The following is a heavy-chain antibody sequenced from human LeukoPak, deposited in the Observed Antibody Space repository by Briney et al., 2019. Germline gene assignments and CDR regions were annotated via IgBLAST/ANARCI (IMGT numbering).Heavy chain of an antibody. Sequence: SETLSLTCTVSGGSISSGGYYWSWIRQHPGKGLEWIGYIHYSGSTNYNPSLKSRVTISLDTSKNQFSLKMSSVTTADTAVYYCARVASSVMDYWGQGILVTVSS. CDR2: IHYSGST. V-gene: IGHV4-61*08. J-gene: IGHJ4*02. CDR1: GGSISSGGYY. CDR3: ARVASSVMDY. D-gene: IGHD2-8*01.